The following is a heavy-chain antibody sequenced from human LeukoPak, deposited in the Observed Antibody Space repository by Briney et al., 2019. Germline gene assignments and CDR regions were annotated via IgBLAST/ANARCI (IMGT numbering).Heavy chain of an antibody. CDR1: GGSISSYY. Sequence: SETLSLTCTVSGGSISSYYWSWIRQPPGKGLEWIGYIYYSGSTNYNPSLKSRVTISVDTSKNQFSLKLSSVTAADTAVYYCARVGARFWSDDAFDIWGQGTMVTVSS. CDR3: ARVGARFWSDDAFDI. V-gene: IGHV4-59*01. J-gene: IGHJ3*02. D-gene: IGHD1-26*01. CDR2: IYYSGST.